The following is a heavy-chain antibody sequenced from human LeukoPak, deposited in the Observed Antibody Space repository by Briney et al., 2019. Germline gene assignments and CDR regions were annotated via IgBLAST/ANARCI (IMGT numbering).Heavy chain of an antibody. CDR3: AREDRYNWNDNYYYYGMDV. D-gene: IGHD1-20*01. Sequence: GRSLRLSCAASGFTFSSYGMHWVRQAPGKGLEWVAVISYDGSNKYYADSVKGRFTISRDNSKNTLYPQMNSLRAEDTAVYYCAREDRYNWNDNYYYYGMDVWGQGTTVTVSS. J-gene: IGHJ6*02. CDR1: GFTFSSYG. CDR2: ISYDGSNK. V-gene: IGHV3-30*03.